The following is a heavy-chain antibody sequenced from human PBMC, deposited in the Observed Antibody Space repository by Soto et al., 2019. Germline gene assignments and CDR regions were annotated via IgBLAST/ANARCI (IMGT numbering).Heavy chain of an antibody. CDR2: ISGSGGST. Sequence: PGGSLRLSCVASGFTLSTYAMSWVRQAPGKGLEWVSAISGSGGSTYYADSVKGRFTISRDNSKNTLYLQMNSLRAEDTAVYYCARSLGYTSSGLVYWGQGTLVTVSS. CDR1: GFTLSTYA. J-gene: IGHJ4*02. CDR3: ARSLGYTSSGLVY. V-gene: IGHV3-23*01. D-gene: IGHD6-13*01.